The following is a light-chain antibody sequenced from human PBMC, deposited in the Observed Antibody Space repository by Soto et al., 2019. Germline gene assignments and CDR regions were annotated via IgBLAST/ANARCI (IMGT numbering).Light chain of an antibody. CDR1: QSIRGR. CDR3: QQYNTYPLS. V-gene: IGKV1-5*01. Sequence: IQMTQSPSTLSASIGDRVTITFRASQSIRGRLAWYQHKPGKAPNLLIFDTSHLQVGVPSRFSVSGSGTQFSLTITTLQPDDFATYDCQQYNTYPLSFGGGTTVEIK. J-gene: IGKJ4*01. CDR2: DTS.